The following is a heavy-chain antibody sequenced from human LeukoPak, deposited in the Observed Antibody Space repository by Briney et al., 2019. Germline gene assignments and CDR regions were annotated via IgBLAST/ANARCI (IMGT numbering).Heavy chain of an antibody. CDR1: GFTFTTYE. CDR2: ITSSGDIK. D-gene: IGHD3-10*01. J-gene: IGHJ4*02. V-gene: IGHV3-48*03. CDR3: ARDFYGDEDFDY. Sequence: GGSLRLSCATSGFTFTTYEMNWVRQAPGKGLEWVSYITSSGDIKTYADPVKGRFTMSRDDAKNSVYLQMNSLRPEDTAVYYCARDFYGDEDFDYWGQGTLVSVSS.